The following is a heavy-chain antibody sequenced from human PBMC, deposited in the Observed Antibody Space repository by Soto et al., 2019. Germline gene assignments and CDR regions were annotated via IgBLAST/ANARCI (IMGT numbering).Heavy chain of an antibody. Sequence: SETLSLTCTVSGGSISSGGYYWSWIRQHPGKGLEWIGYIYYSGSTYYNPSLKSRVTISVDTSKNQFSLKLSSVTAADTAVYYCARAFIVGATPYYFDYWGQGTLVTVSS. CDR1: GGSISSGGYY. V-gene: IGHV4-31*03. CDR3: ARAFIVGATPYYFDY. D-gene: IGHD1-26*01. J-gene: IGHJ4*02. CDR2: IYYSGST.